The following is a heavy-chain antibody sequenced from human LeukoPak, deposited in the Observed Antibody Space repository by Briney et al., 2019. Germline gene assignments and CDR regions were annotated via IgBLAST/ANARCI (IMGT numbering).Heavy chain of an antibody. CDR2: IKSKTDGGTT. CDR3: RLMGPSGFQDY. CDR1: GFTFSNAW. D-gene: IGHD5-12*01. V-gene: IGHV3-15*01. Sequence: NPGGSLRLSCAASGFTFSNAWMSWVRQASGKGLEWVGRIKSKTDGGTTDYAAPVKGRFTISRDDSKNTLYLQMNSLKTEDTAMYYCRLMGPSGFQDYWGQGTLVTVSS. J-gene: IGHJ4*02.